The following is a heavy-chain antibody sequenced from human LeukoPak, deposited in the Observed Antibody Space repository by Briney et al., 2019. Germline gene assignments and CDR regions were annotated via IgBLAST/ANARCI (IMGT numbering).Heavy chain of an antibody. J-gene: IGHJ4*02. CDR3: ARDTAAAEIWYYFDY. CDR1: GFTFDDYG. Sequence: GGSLRLSCAASGFTFDDYGMSWVRQAPGKGLEWVSGINWNGRSTGYADSVKGRFTISRDNAKNFLYLQMDSLRAEDTALYYCARDTAAAEIWYYFDYWGQGTLVTVSS. D-gene: IGHD6-13*01. V-gene: IGHV3-20*04. CDR2: INWNGRST.